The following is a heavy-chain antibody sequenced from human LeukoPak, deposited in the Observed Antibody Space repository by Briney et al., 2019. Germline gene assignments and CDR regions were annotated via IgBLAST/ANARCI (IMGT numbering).Heavy chain of an antibody. CDR2: INPNSGGT. CDR1: GYTFTVYY. V-gene: IGHV1-2*02. J-gene: IGHJ6*03. D-gene: IGHD7-27*01. Sequence: GASVKVSCKASGYTFTVYYMHWVRQAPGQGLEWMGWINPNSGGTNYAQKFQGRVTMTRDTSISTAYMELSRLRSDDTAVYYCARNWGYYYYYMDVWGKGTTVTVSS. CDR3: ARNWGYYYYYMDV.